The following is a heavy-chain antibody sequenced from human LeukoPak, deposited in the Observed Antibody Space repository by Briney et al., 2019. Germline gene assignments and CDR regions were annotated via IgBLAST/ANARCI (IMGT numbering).Heavy chain of an antibody. CDR2: ISSSSSYI. CDR1: GFTFGSYS. J-gene: IGHJ4*02. Sequence: GGSLRLSCAASGFTFGSYSMNWVRQAPGKGLEWVSSISSSSSYIYYADSVKGRFTISRDNANNSLYLQMNSLRAEDTAVYYCARESGSGSYYNEYYFDYWGQGTLVAVAS. D-gene: IGHD3-10*01. CDR3: ARESGSGSYYNEYYFDY. V-gene: IGHV3-21*01.